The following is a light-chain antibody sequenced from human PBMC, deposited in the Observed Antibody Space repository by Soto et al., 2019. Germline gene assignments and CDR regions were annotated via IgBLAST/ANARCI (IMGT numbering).Light chain of an antibody. J-gene: IGLJ1*01. CDR3: SSYTSSSALDV. CDR2: EVS. V-gene: IGLV2-14*01. CDR1: SSDVGGYNY. Sequence: QSVLTQPASVSGSPGQSITISCTGSSSDVGGYNYVSWYQHHPGKAPKVMIYEVSNRPSGVSNRFSGSKSGNTASLTISGLLAEDEADYYCSSYTSSSALDVFGTGTKLTVL.